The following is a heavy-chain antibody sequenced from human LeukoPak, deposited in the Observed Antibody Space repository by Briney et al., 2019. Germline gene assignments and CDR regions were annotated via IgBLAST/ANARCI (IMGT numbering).Heavy chain of an antibody. Sequence: GGSLRLSRATSGFNFHRYTIHWVRQAPGKGLEWVSLAGWAGGTTYYSDSVRGRLTISRDSGRNSVYLQMNSLTTDDTAFYFCAKELDTMFFDYWGQGALVTVSS. J-gene: IGHJ4*02. CDR1: GFNFHRYT. CDR3: AKELDTMFFDY. CDR2: AGWAGGTT. D-gene: IGHD3-10*02. V-gene: IGHV3-43*01.